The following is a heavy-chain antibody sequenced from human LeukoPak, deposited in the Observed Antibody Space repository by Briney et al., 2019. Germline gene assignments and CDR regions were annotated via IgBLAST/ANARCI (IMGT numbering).Heavy chain of an antibody. D-gene: IGHD5-12*01. CDR3: APTRGGYDFDALDY. CDR2: ISGSGGST. J-gene: IGHJ4*02. Sequence: GGSLRLSCAASGFTFSSYAMSWVRQAPGKGLEWVSAISGSGGSTYYADSVKGRFTISRDNSKNTLYLQMNSLRAEDTAVHYCAPTRGGYDFDALDYWGQGTLVTVSS. CDR1: GFTFSSYA. V-gene: IGHV3-23*01.